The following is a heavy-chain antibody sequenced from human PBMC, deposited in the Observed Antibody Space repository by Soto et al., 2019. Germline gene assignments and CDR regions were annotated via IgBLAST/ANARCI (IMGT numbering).Heavy chain of an antibody. Sequence: EVQLVESGGGLVQPGGSLRLSCAASGFTFSSYDMHWVRQATGKGLEWVSAIGTAGDTYYPGSVKGRFTISRENAKNSLYLQMNSLRAEDTAVYYCARADYDILTGYERKGKYYFDYWGQGTLVTVSS. CDR1: GFTFSSYD. CDR3: ARADYDILTGYERKGKYYFDY. CDR2: IGTAGDT. V-gene: IGHV3-13*01. D-gene: IGHD3-9*01. J-gene: IGHJ4*02.